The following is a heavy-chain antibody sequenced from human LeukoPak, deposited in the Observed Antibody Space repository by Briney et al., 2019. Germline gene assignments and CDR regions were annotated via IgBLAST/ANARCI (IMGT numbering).Heavy chain of an antibody. CDR1: GFTFSSYA. Sequence: GGSLRLSCAASGFTFSSYAMSWVRQAPGKGLEWVSAISGSGGSTYYADSVKGRFTISRDNSKSTLYLQMNSLRAEDTAVYYCAKDRGYDSSGYYPLDAFDIWGQGTMVTVSS. D-gene: IGHD3-22*01. CDR3: AKDRGYDSSGYYPLDAFDI. J-gene: IGHJ3*02. V-gene: IGHV3-23*01. CDR2: ISGSGGST.